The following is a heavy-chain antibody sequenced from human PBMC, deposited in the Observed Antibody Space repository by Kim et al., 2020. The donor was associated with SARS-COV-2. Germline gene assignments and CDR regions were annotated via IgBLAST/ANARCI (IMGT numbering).Heavy chain of an antibody. J-gene: IGHJ4*02. V-gene: IGHV3-30*18. Sequence: GGSLRLSCVVSGFAFHDYTMHWVRLLPGKGLEWVAVVSPDGTLQFYADSVKGRFTISRDNSKNTLYLQMDNLRTDDTARYYCAKLPYAVADPSDYWGQGTLVTVSS. CDR3: AKLPYAVADPSDY. CDR1: GFAFHDYT. D-gene: IGHD6-19*01. CDR2: VSPDGTLQ.